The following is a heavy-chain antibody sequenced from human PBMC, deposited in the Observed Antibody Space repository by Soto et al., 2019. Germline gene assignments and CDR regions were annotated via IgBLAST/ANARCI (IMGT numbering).Heavy chain of an antibody. D-gene: IGHD2-15*01. CDR3: ARGRKDIVVVVAATHEAFDI. CDR1: GGTFSSYA. V-gene: IGHV1-69*12. Sequence: QVQLVQSGAEVKKPGSSVKVSCKASGGTFSSYAISWVRQAPGQGLEWMGGIIPIFGTANYAQKFQGRVTITADESTSTAYMELSSLRSEDTAVYYCARGRKDIVVVVAATHEAFDIWGQGTMVTVSS. CDR2: IIPIFGTA. J-gene: IGHJ3*02.